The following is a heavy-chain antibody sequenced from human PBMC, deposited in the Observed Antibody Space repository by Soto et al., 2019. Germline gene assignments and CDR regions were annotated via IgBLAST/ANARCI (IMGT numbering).Heavy chain of an antibody. J-gene: IGHJ6*02. CDR1: GYTFTSYG. CDR3: ARVDKFGELYHYGLDF. V-gene: IGHV1-18*01. Sequence: ASVKVSCKASGYTFTSYGISWVRQAPGQGLEWMGWISAYNGNTNYAQKLQGRVTMTTDTSTSTAYMELSSLRSEDTAVYYCARVDKFGELYHYGLDFRGQGSTVTGSS. CDR2: ISAYNGNT. D-gene: IGHD3-10*01.